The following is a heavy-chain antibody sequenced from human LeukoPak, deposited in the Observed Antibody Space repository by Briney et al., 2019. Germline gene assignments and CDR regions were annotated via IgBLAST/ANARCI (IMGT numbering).Heavy chain of an antibody. V-gene: IGHV1-69*04. CDR1: GGTFSSYA. CDR2: IIPILGIA. D-gene: IGHD3-22*01. CDR3: ARVPRYYDSSGYYYVRAYYYYGMDV. Sequence: GASVKVSCKASGGTFSSYAISWVRQAPGQGLEWMGRIIPILGIASYAQKFQGRVTITADKSTSTAYMELSSLRSEDTAVYYCARVPRYYDSSGYYYVRAYYYYGMDVWGQGTTVTVSS. J-gene: IGHJ6*02.